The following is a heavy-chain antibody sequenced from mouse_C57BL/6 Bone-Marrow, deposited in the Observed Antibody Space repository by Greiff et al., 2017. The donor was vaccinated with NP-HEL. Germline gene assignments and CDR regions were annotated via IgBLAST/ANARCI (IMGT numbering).Heavy chain of an antibody. Sequence: QVQLKESGAELARPGASVKLSCKASGYTFTSYGISWVKQRPGQGLEWIGEIYPRSGNTYYNEKFKGKATLTADKSSSTAYMELRSLTSEDSAVYFCARGGARTVVATRDFDYWGQGTTLTVSS. CDR2: IYPRSGNT. V-gene: IGHV1-81*01. CDR1: GYTFTSYG. J-gene: IGHJ2*01. CDR3: ARGGARTVVATRDFDY. D-gene: IGHD1-1*01.